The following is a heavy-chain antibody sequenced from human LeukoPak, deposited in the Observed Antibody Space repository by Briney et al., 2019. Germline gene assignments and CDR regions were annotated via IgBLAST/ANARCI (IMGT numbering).Heavy chain of an antibody. CDR2: ISYDGSNK. J-gene: IGHJ4*02. CDR1: GFTFNSYG. CDR3: AKIPTYYYDSSGYYGDDC. Sequence: PGGSLRLSCVGSGFTFNSYGMHWVRQAPGKGLEWVAVISYDGSNKYYADSVKGRFTISRDNSKNTLYLQMNSLRAEDTAVYYCAKIPTYYYDSSGYYGDDCWGQGTLVTVSS. V-gene: IGHV3-30*18. D-gene: IGHD3-22*01.